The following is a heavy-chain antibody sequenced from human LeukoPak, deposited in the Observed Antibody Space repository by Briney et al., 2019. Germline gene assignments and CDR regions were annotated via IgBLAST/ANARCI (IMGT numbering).Heavy chain of an antibody. CDR3: ARLKKDSGYEPRDPDYYYYYMDV. CDR2: IYPGDSDN. CDR1: GYRFTSYW. V-gene: IGHV5-51*01. J-gene: IGHJ6*03. Sequence: GESLQISCKGSGYRFTSYWIGWVRQMPGKGLEWMGIIYPGDSDNRYSPSFQGQVTISADKSISTAYLQWSSLKASDTAMYYCARLKKDSGYEPRDPDYYYYYMDVWGKGTTVTVSS. D-gene: IGHD5-12*01.